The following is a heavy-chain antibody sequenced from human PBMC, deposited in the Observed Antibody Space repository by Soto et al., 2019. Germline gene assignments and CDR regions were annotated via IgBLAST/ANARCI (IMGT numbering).Heavy chain of an antibody. Sequence: EVQLLESGGGLVLPGGSLRLSCPASGFTFNAYAMTWVRQAPGKGLEWVSAIGGSGGNRYYAASVKGRFTISSDNSKDALDLPMNSLRSEYTTVYYCGRVASDYIISVDHCGDGILVTVSS. D-gene: IGHD4-4*01. V-gene: IGHV3-23*01. CDR2: IGGSGGNR. CDR1: GFTFNAYA. CDR3: GRVASDYIISVDH. J-gene: IGHJ4*01.